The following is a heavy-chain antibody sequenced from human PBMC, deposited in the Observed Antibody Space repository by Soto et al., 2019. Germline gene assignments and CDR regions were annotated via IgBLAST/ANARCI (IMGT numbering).Heavy chain of an antibody. Sequence: GGSLRLSCAASGFTFSNYAIHWVRQAPGKGLEWVAVIASDGKDKRYADSVKGRFTISRDNSKNTVYLQMSSLRGEDTAVYYCAKDGAIAAADYFFDYWGQGSLVTVSS. J-gene: IGHJ4*02. V-gene: IGHV3-30*18. D-gene: IGHD6-13*01. CDR2: IASDGKDK. CDR3: AKDGAIAAADYFFDY. CDR1: GFTFSNYA.